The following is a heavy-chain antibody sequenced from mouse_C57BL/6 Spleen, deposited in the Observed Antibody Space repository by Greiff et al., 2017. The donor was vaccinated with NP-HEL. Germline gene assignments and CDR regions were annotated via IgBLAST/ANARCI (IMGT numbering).Heavy chain of an antibody. D-gene: IGHD1-1*01. Sequence: QVQLQQSGPGLVAPSQSLSITCTVSGFSLTSYGVSWVRQPPGKGLEWLGVIWGDGSTNYHSALISRLSISKDNSKSQVFLKLNSLQTDDTATYYCAKEGGYYGSSYGREGYFDYWGQGTTLTVSS. CDR3: AKEGGYYGSSYGREGYFDY. CDR2: IWGDGST. J-gene: IGHJ2*01. CDR1: GFSLTSYG. V-gene: IGHV2-3*01.